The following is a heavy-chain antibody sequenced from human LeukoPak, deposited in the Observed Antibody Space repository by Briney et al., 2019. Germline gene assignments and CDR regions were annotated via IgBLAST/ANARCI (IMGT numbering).Heavy chain of an antibody. J-gene: IGHJ4*02. D-gene: IGHD3-10*01. CDR3: APGAGYYFDY. V-gene: IGHV3-48*03. CDR1: GFTFSSYE. CDR2: ISSSGSTI. Sequence: GGSLRLSCAASGFTFSSYEMNWVRQAPGKGLEWVSYISSSGSTICYADSVKGRFTISRDNSKNTLYLQMNSLRAEDTAVYYCAPGAGYYFDYWGQGTLVTVSS.